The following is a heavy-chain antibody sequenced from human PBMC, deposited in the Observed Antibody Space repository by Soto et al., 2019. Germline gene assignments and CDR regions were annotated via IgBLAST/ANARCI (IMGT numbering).Heavy chain of an antibody. CDR2: VNAIVSMS. J-gene: IGHJ4*02. D-gene: IGHD3-10*01. CDR1: GDTFNFYS. V-gene: IGHV1-69*02. CDR3: ASSYGSGYRAFDY. Sequence: QVQLVQSGAEVKRPGSSVQVSCKASGDTFNFYSINWVRQAPGLGLEWMGRVNAIVSMSNYAQKFQGRVTMTADKSTSTAYMELSSLRSDDTAIYYCASSYGSGYRAFDYWGQGALVTVSS.